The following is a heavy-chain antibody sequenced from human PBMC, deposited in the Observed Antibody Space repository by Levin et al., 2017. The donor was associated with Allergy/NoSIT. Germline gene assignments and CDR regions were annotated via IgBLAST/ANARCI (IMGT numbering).Heavy chain of an antibody. CDR2: IIAYNGNT. J-gene: IGHJ4*02. V-gene: IGHV1-18*01. CDR3: ARVGGYGTVDY. D-gene: IGHD5-12*01. Sequence: VASVKVSCEASGYTFASYPISWVRQAPGQGLEWMGWIIAYNGNTYYAQKLQGRVTMTADTSTSTAYMELRSLRSDDTAVYYCARVGGYGTVDYWGQGALVTVSS. CDR1: GYTFASYP.